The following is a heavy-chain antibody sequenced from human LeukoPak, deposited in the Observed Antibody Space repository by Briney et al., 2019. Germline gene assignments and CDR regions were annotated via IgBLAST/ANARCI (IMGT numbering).Heavy chain of an antibody. Sequence: GGSLRLSCAASGFTFSSYAMSWVRQAPGKGLEWVSAISGSGGSTYYADSVKGRFTISRDNFKNTLYLQMNSLRAEDTAVYYCAKDSASGDRDIVVVPAAIRYWGQGTLVTVSS. D-gene: IGHD2-2*01. V-gene: IGHV3-23*01. CDR1: GFTFSSYA. J-gene: IGHJ4*02. CDR2: ISGSGGST. CDR3: AKDSASGDRDIVVVPAAIRY.